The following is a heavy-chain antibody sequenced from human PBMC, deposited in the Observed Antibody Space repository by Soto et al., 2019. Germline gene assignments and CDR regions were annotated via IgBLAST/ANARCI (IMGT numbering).Heavy chain of an antibody. D-gene: IGHD3-22*01. CDR2: ISADNGDT. Sequence: QIQLVQSGPEVKKPGASVKVSCKASGYPFDIYGISWVRQVPGQGPEWVGWISADNGDTKYAQRMQGRVTLTTDRATSTAYMELRSLRSDDTAVYYCARDRSYYYDSSGYPFDYWGQGSLVTVSS. V-gene: IGHV1-18*01. CDR1: GYPFDIYG. J-gene: IGHJ4*02. CDR3: ARDRSYYYDSSGYPFDY.